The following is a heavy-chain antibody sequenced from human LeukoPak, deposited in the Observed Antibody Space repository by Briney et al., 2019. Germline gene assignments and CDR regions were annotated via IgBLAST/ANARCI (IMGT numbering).Heavy chain of an antibody. CDR1: GYTFTSYY. CDR2: INPGGGST. Sequence: GASVKVSCKASGYTFTSYYMHWVRQAPGQGLEWMGIINPGGGSTSYAQKFQGRVTMTRDTSTSTVYMELSSLRSEDTAVYYCARDDSSSGYSYGYRLDYWGQGTLVTVSS. CDR3: ARDDSSSGYSYGYRLDY. J-gene: IGHJ4*02. V-gene: IGHV1-46*01. D-gene: IGHD5-18*01.